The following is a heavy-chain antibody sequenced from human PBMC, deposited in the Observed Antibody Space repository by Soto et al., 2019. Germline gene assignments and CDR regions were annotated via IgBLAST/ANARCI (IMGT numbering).Heavy chain of an antibody. CDR2: ISGSGGST. CDR3: AKAVTGYSSGWYYKGPEDYYYGMDV. J-gene: IGHJ6*02. D-gene: IGHD6-19*01. V-gene: IGHV3-23*01. CDR1: GFTFSSYA. Sequence: EVQLLESGGGLVQPGGSLRLSCAASGFTFSSYAMSWVRQAPGKGLEWVSAISGSGGSTYYADSVKGRFTISRDNSKNTQYQQMTRLRAEDTAVYYCAKAVTGYSSGWYYKGPEDYYYGMDVWGQGTTVTVSS.